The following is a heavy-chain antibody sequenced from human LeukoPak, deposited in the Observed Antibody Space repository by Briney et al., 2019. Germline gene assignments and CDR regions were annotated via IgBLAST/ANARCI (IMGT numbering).Heavy chain of an antibody. Sequence: ASVKVSCKASGYTFTSYAMNWVRQVPGQRLEWMGWINADTGNTKYSQKFQGRVTITRDTSASTAYMELSSLRSEDTAVYYCARSYCGGDCSVDYWGQGTLVTVSS. CDR3: ARSYCGGDCSVDY. V-gene: IGHV1-3*01. D-gene: IGHD2-21*02. CDR1: GYTFTSYA. CDR2: INADTGNT. J-gene: IGHJ4*02.